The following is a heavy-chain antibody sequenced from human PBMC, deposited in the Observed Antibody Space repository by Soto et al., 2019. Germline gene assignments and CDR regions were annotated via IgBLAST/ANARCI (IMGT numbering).Heavy chain of an antibody. CDR3: ARGGYGYSYGHPHWFDP. V-gene: IGHV4-30-4*01. CDR1: GGSISSGDYY. J-gene: IGHJ5*02. D-gene: IGHD5-18*01. CDR2: IYYSGST. Sequence: PSETLSLTCTVSGGSISSGDYYWSWIRQPPGKGLEWIGYIYYSGSTYYNPSLKSRVTISVDTSKNQFSLKLSSVTAAGTAVYYCARGGYGYSYGHPHWFDPWGQGTLVTVSS.